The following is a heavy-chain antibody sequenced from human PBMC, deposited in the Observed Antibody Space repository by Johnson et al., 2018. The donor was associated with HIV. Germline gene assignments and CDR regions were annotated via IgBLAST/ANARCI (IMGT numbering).Heavy chain of an antibody. Sequence: QVQLVESGGGVVQPGRSLRLSCVVSGFTYSSYAMHWVRQAPGKGLEWVAVISYDGSNKYYADSVKGRFTISRDNSKNTLYLQMNSLRTEDTALYYCAKAGARWLQFDAFDIWGQGTMVTVSS. D-gene: IGHD5-24*01. CDR3: AKAGARWLQFDAFDI. CDR1: GFTYSSYA. CDR2: ISYDGSNK. J-gene: IGHJ3*02. V-gene: IGHV3-30*04.